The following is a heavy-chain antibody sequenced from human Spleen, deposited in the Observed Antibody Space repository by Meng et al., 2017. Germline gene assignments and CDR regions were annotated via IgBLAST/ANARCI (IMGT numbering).Heavy chain of an antibody. V-gene: IGHV3-30*04. J-gene: IGHJ5*02. CDR3: TSEVLNYGDYVAHH. CDR2: ISYDGSKK. CDR1: GFTFNTNA. D-gene: IGHD4-17*01. Sequence: GESLKISCAASGFTFNTNAMHWVRQAPGKGLEWVAVISYDGSKKYCADSVKGRFTISRDNAKNTLYLQMNSLRAEDTAVYYCTSEVLNYGDYVAHHWGQGTLVTVSS.